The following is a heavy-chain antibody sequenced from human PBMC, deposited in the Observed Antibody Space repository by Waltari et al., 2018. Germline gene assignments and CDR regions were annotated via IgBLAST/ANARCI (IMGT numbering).Heavy chain of an antibody. CDR2: IYYSGST. CDR3: ARVKDSVGYYYWFDP. CDR1: GGSISSGGYY. D-gene: IGHD3-22*01. Sequence: QVQLQESGPGLVKPSQTLSLTCTVSGGSISSGGYYWSWIRQHPGKGLEWIGYIYYSGSTDYNPSLKSRVTISVDTSKNQFSLKLSSVTAADTAVYYCARVKDSVGYYYWFDPWGQGTLVTVSS. J-gene: IGHJ5*02. V-gene: IGHV4-31*03.